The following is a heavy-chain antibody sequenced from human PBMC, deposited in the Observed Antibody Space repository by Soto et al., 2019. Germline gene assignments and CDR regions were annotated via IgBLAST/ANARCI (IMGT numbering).Heavy chain of an antibody. CDR2: IYYSGST. J-gene: IGHJ4*02. Sequence: PSETLSLTCTVSGGSINSSGYYWGWIRQPPGKGLEWIGSIYYSGSTYYNPSLKSRVTISLDTSKKHFSLKLSSVTAADMAVYYCARHPYTIFGEFDYWGQGTLVTVSS. CDR3: ARHPYTIFGEFDY. CDR1: GGSINSSGYY. V-gene: IGHV4-39*01. D-gene: IGHD3-3*01.